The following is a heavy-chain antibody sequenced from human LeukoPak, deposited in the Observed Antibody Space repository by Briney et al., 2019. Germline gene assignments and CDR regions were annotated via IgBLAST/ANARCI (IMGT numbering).Heavy chain of an antibody. D-gene: IGHD4-17*01. J-gene: IGHJ6*02. CDR3: ARDYGEWSTYYYYYGMDV. CDR2: INHSGST. Sequence: SSETLSLTCAVYGGSFSGYYWSWIRQPPGKGLEWIGEINHSGSTNYNPSLKSRVTISVDTSKNQFSLKLSSVTAADTAVYYCARDYGEWSTYYYYYGMDVWGQGTTVTVSS. CDR1: GGSFSGYY. V-gene: IGHV4-34*01.